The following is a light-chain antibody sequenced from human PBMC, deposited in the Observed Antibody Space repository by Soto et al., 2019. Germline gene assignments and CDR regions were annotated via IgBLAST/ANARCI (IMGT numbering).Light chain of an antibody. CDR2: KAS. CDR1: QTISSW. CDR3: HQFGSSPQT. J-gene: IGKJ1*01. V-gene: IGKV1-5*03. Sequence: DIHMTQSPSTLSGSVGDRVTITCRASQTISSWLAWYQQKPGKAPKLLIYKASTLKSGVPSRFSGSGSGTDFTLTISRLEPEDFAVYFCHQFGSSPQTFGHGTKVDIK.